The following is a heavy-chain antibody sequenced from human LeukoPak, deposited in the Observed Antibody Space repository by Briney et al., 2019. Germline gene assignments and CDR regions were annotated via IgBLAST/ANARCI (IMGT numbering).Heavy chain of an antibody. CDR1: GYSISSGYY. V-gene: IGHV4-30-4*08. Sequence: PSETLSLTCAVSGYSISSGYYWGWIRQPPGKGLEWIGYIYYSGSTYYNPSLKSRVTISVDTSKNQFSLKLSSVTAADTAVYYCARGPITMIAGPTYYFDYWGQGTLVTVSS. D-gene: IGHD3-22*01. CDR3: ARGPITMIAGPTYYFDY. J-gene: IGHJ4*02. CDR2: IYYSGST.